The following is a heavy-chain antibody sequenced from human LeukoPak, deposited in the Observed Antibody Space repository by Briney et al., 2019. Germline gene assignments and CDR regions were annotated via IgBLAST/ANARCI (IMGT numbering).Heavy chain of an antibody. V-gene: IGHV4-39*01. J-gene: IGHJ5*02. CDR3: ARRLMVYARNGNWFDP. CDR1: GGSISSSSYY. CDR2: IYYSGST. Sequence: PSETLSLTCTVSGGSISSSSYYWGWIRQPPGKGLEWIGSIYYSGSTYYNPSLKSRVTISVDTSKNQFSLKLSSVTAADTAVYYCARRLMVYARNGNWFDPWGQGTLVTVSS. D-gene: IGHD2-8*01.